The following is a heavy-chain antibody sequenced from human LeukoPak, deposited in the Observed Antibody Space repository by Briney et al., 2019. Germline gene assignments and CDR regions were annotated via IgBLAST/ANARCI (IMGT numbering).Heavy chain of an antibody. CDR1: GGSISSSSYY. J-gene: IGHJ4*02. D-gene: IGHD6-19*01. Sequence: SETLSLTCTVSGGSISSSSYYWSWIRQPPGKGLEWIGYIYYSGSTNYNPSLKSRVTISVDTSKSQFSLNLDSVTAADTAVYYCARRGPIAVAGHFDYWGQGTLVTVSS. V-gene: IGHV4-61*01. CDR2: IYYSGST. CDR3: ARRGPIAVAGHFDY.